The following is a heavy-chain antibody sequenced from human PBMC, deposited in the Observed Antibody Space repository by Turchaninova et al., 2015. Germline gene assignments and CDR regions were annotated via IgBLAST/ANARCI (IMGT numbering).Heavy chain of an antibody. CDR3: AHIRGGGNSPLFDY. D-gene: IGHD4-23*01. V-gene: IGHV2-5*02. J-gene: IGHJ4*02. Sequence: QITLKESGPTLAKPTQTLTLTCTFSGFPLTTGPVGVGWIRQPPGKPLEWLALIYWDGDKRYSPSLKSRLTITKDTSKNQVVLTMTNMDPVDTATFYCAHIRGGGNSPLFDYWGQGTLVTVSS. CDR1: GFPLTTGPVG. CDR2: IYWDGDK.